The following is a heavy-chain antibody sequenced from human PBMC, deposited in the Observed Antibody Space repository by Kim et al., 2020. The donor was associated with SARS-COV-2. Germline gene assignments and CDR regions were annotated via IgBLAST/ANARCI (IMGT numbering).Heavy chain of an antibody. CDR1: GFTFSGSA. Sequence: GGSLRLSCAASGFTFSGSAMHWVRQASGKGLEWVGRIRSKANSYATAYAASVKGRFTISRDDSRKRGICQLTAWKTEEPAGISGISVLERTLAFWVPFD. CDR2: IRSKANSYAT. V-gene: IGHV3-73*01. CDR3: ISVLERTLAFWVPFD. D-gene: IGHD3-3*02. J-gene: IGHJ3*01.